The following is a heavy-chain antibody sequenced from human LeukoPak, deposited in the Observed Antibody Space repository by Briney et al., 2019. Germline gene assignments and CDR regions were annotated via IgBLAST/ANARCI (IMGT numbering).Heavy chain of an antibody. D-gene: IGHD6-13*01. CDR1: GYTSTGYY. CDR3: ARDYSSSWYFDY. CDR2: INPNSGGT. J-gene: IGHJ4*02. V-gene: IGHV1-2*02. Sequence: ASVRVSCKASGYTSTGYYMHWVRQAPGQGLEWMGWINPNSGGTNYAQKFQGRVTMTRDTSIGTAYMELSRLRSDDTAVYYCARDYSSSWYFDYWGQGTLVTVSS.